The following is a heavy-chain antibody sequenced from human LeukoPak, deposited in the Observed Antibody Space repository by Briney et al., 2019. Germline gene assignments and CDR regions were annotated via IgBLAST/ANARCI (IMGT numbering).Heavy chain of an antibody. J-gene: IGHJ4*02. D-gene: IGHD3-22*01. Sequence: GGSLRLSCAASGFTFSSYSMNWVRQAPGKGLEWVSSISSSSSYIYYADSVKGRFTISRDNAKNSLYLQMNSLRAEDTAVYHCASYSSGYFFGWGQGTLVTVSS. CDR2: ISSSSSYI. V-gene: IGHV3-21*01. CDR3: ASYSSGYFFG. CDR1: GFTFSSYS.